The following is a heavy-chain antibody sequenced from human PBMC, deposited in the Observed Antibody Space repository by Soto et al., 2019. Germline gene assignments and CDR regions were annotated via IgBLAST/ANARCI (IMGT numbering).Heavy chain of an antibody. CDR3: ARLAPGGYYYYGMDV. V-gene: IGHV5-10-1*01. D-gene: IGHD2-15*01. CDR1: GYSFTSYW. J-gene: IGHJ6*02. Sequence: GESLKISCKGSGYSFTSYWISWVRQMPGKGLEWMGRIDPSDSYTNYSPSFQGHVTISADKSISTAYLQWSSLKASDTAMYYFARLAPGGYYYYGMDVWGQGTTVTVSS. CDR2: IDPSDSYT.